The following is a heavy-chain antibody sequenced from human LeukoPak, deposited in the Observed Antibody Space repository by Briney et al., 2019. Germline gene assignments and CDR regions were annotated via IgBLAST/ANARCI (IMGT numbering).Heavy chain of an antibody. CDR3: ARYGGDSDWYYDL. Sequence: SDTLSLTCIVSGYSISSRNWWGWIRQRPGQGLEWIGHIFYSGRTYYSPSLTSRVTMSIDTSQNHFSLRLSSVIAADTAVYFCARYGGDSDWYYDLWGRGTLVTVSS. D-gene: IGHD4-23*01. V-gene: IGHV4-28*01. J-gene: IGHJ2*01. CDR1: GYSISSRNW. CDR2: IFYSGRT.